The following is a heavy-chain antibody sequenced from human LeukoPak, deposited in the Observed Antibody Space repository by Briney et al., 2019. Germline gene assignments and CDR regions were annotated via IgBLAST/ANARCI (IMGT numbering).Heavy chain of an antibody. V-gene: IGHV1-2*02. CDR1: GYTFTGYY. J-gene: IGHJ4*02. D-gene: IGHD2-15*01. CDR3: ARDRIGGYVDY. Sequence: GASVTVSCKASGYTFTGYYMHWVRQAPGQGLEWMGWINPNSGGTNYAQRFQGRVTMTRDTSISTAYMELSRLRSDDTAVYYCARDRIGGYVDYWGQGTLVTVSS. CDR2: INPNSGGT.